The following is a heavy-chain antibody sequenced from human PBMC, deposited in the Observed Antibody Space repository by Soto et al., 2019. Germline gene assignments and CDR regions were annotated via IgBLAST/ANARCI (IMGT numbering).Heavy chain of an antibody. D-gene: IGHD3-16*01. V-gene: IGHV1-18*01. CDR1: GYSFSNYG. Sequence: ASVKVSCKASGYSFSNYGVSWVRQVPGQGLEWMGWINTSNGNTKYEQRFQGGVTLTTDPSTSTVFLVLTNLKFDDKAVYYCAKRFIPDDYWGQGTLVTVSS. J-gene: IGHJ4*02. CDR2: INTSNGNT. CDR3: AKRFIPDDY.